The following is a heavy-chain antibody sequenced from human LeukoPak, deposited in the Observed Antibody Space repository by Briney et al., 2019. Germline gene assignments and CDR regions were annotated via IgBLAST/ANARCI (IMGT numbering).Heavy chain of an antibody. CDR2: ISYDGSNK. Sequence: GGSLRLSCAASGFTFSSYAMHWVRQAPGKVLEWVAVISYDGSNKYYADSVKGRFTISRDNSKNTLYLQMNSLRAEDTAVYYFAKGGYSGYLDAFDIWGQGTMVTVSS. CDR3: AKGGYSGYLDAFDI. D-gene: IGHD5-12*01. V-gene: IGHV3-30*04. CDR1: GFTFSSYA. J-gene: IGHJ3*02.